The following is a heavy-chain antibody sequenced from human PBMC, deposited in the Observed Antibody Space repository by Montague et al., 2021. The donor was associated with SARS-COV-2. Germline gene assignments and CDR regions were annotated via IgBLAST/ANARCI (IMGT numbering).Heavy chain of an antibody. CDR2: IYYSGTT. V-gene: IGHV4-59*01. J-gene: IGHJ2*01. CDR1: GGYYF. D-gene: IGHD3-22*01. CDR3: ARIVVVTYSHFDL. Sequence: SETLSLTCTVSGGYYFWSWIRQPPGKGLEWIGYIYYSGTTKYNPSLESRVTISLDTSKNQLSLRLSSVTAADTAVYYCARIVVVTYSHFDLWGRGTLVTVSS.